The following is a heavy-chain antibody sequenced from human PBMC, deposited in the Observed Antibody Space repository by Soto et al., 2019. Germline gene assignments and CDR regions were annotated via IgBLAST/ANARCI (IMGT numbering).Heavy chain of an antibody. Sequence: PSETLSLTCTVSGDSVSRGSYYWSWIRQPPGKGLEWIGYIYYSGSTNYNPSLKSRVTISIDTSKNQFSLKLSSVTAADTAVYYCAREVVATALHHFDYWGQGTQVTVSS. CDR1: GDSVSRGSYY. CDR2: IYYSGST. J-gene: IGHJ4*02. V-gene: IGHV4-61*01. CDR3: AREVVATALHHFDY. D-gene: IGHD5-12*01.